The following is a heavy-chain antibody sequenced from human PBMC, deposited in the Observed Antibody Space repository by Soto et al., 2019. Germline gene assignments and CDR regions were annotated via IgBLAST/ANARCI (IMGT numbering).Heavy chain of an antibody. Sequence: GGSLRLSCAASGFTFSSYAMHWVRQAPGKGLEWVAVISYDGSNKYYADSVKGRFTISRDNSKNTLYLQMNSLRAEDTAVYYCARDVGALSYSSSWPRFDYWGQGTLVTV. CDR3: ARDVGALSYSSSWPRFDY. J-gene: IGHJ4*02. D-gene: IGHD6-13*01. CDR1: GFTFSSYA. CDR2: ISYDGSNK. V-gene: IGHV3-30-3*01.